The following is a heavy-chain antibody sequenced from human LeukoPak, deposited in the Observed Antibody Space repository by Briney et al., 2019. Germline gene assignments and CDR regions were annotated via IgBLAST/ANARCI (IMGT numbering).Heavy chain of an antibody. Sequence: GGSLRLSCAASGFTVSSNYMSWVRQAPGKGLEWVSVIYSGGSKYYADSVKGRFTISRDNSKNTLYLQMNRLRAEDTAVYYCARGYYDSSGEFDYWGQGTLVTVSS. J-gene: IGHJ4*02. D-gene: IGHD3-22*01. CDR1: GFTVSSNY. CDR3: ARGYYDSSGEFDY. CDR2: IYSGGSK. V-gene: IGHV3-66*01.